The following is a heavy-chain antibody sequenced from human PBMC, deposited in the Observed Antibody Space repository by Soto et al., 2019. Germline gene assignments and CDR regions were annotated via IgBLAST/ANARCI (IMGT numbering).Heavy chain of an antibody. CDR1: GGTFSSYA. CDR2: IIPIFGTA. J-gene: IGHJ6*02. D-gene: IGHD5-18*01. V-gene: IGHV1-69*01. Sequence: QVQLVQSGAEVKKPGSSVKVSCKASGGTFSSYAISWVRQAPGQGLEWMGGIIPIFGTANYAQKFQGRVTITADESTSTAYMELSSLRCEDTDVYYCARDMDTAMVKGYYGMDVWGQGTTVTVSS. CDR3: ARDMDTAMVKGYYGMDV.